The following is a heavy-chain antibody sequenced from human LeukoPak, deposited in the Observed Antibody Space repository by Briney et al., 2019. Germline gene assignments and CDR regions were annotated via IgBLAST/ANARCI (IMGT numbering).Heavy chain of an antibody. D-gene: IGHD6-19*01. V-gene: IGHV1-2*02. CDR3: ARGGAVAALNWFDP. CDR1: GYTFTGYY. CDR2: INPNSGGT. J-gene: IGHJ5*02. Sequence: ASVKVSCKASGYTFTGYYMHWVRQAPGQGLEWIGWINPNSGGTNYAQKFQGRVTMTRDTSISTAYMELSRLRSDDTAVYYCARGGAVAALNWFDPWGQGTLVTVSS.